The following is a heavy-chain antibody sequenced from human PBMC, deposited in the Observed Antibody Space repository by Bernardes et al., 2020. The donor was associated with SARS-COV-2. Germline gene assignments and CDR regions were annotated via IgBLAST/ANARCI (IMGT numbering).Heavy chain of an antibody. CDR2: IYSDDDK. Sequence: SGNTLPKPTHPLTLTCPFSLFSLGPSGVAVGWIRQRPGKSLEWLPLIYSDDDKRYSPSLKSRPTITKDTSENQVVLTLTNVDPLDTATYYCAHRRPSTWEGDWFDPWGQGTLVTVSS. CDR1: LFSLGPSGVA. CDR3: AHRRPSTWEGDWFDP. J-gene: IGHJ5*02. V-gene: IGHV2-5*02. D-gene: IGHD1-26*01.